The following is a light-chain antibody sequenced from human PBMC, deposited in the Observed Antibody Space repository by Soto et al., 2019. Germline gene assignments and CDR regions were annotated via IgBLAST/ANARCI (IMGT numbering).Light chain of an antibody. CDR1: SSNIGSNT. Sequence: QSVLTQPPSASGTPGQRVTISCSGSSSNIGSNTVNWYQHFPGTAPKLLIYSNNQRPSGVPDRFSGSKSGTSASLAISGLQSEDEADYNCAAWDDSLNGPVFGGGTKLTVL. CDR3: AAWDDSLNGPV. V-gene: IGLV1-44*01. J-gene: IGLJ2*01. CDR2: SNN.